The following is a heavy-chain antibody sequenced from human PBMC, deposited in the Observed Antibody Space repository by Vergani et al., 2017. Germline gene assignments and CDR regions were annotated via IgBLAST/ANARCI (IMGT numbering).Heavy chain of an antibody. CDR1: GFSFSSHA. Sequence: QVQLAESGGGRVPPGRSLRLSCAASGFSFSSHAIHWVRQAPGKGREWVAVISNDGSKKYYADSVKGRFTISRDNSKNTLDLQMNSLRTQDTAVYYCAKAGSVTSGSLQYNFYMDVWGKGTTVTVS. D-gene: IGHD3-10*01. CDR2: ISNDGSKK. J-gene: IGHJ6*03. CDR3: AKAGSVTSGSLQYNFYMDV. V-gene: IGHV3-30*18.